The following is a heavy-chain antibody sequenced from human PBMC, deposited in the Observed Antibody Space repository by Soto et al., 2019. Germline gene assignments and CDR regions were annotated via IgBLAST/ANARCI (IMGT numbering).Heavy chain of an antibody. CDR3: AKDPDYVWGRYFDY. D-gene: IGHD3-16*01. V-gene: IGHV3-23*01. J-gene: IGHJ4*02. CDR1: GFTFSSYA. CDR2: ISGSGGST. Sequence: EVQLLESGGGLVQPGGSLRLSCAASGFTFSSYAMSWVRQAPGKGLEWLSAISGSGGSTYYADSVKGRFTISRDNSKNTLFLQLNSLRAEDTAVYYCAKDPDYVWGRYFDYWGQGTLVTVSS.